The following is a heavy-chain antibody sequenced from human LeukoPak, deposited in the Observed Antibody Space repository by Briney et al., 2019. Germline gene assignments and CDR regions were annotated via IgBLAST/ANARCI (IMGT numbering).Heavy chain of an antibody. CDR3: ARGAGYADMNAFDI. Sequence: SETLSLTCTVSGGSISSYYWSWIRQPPGKGLEWIGYIYYSGSTNYNPSLKSRVTISVDKSKNQFSLKLSSVTAADTAVYYCARGAGYADMNAFDIWGQGTMVTVSS. J-gene: IGHJ3*02. V-gene: IGHV4-59*12. CDR2: IYYSGST. CDR1: GGSISSYY. D-gene: IGHD3-16*01.